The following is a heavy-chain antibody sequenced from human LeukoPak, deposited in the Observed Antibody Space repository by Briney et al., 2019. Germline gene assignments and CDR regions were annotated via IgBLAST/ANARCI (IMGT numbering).Heavy chain of an antibody. CDR1: GESINNRDSY. D-gene: IGHD5-24*01. CDR2: IYYSGGT. Sequence: PSGTLSLTCFVSGESINNRDSYWGWIRRTPGKGLQWIGSIYYSGGTYSNPSLKSRVRMSVDTSENHFSLELTSVTAADTAMYYCARHAYNYGLDYFDPWGQGTLVTVSS. J-gene: IGHJ5*02. V-gene: IGHV4-39*01. CDR3: ARHAYNYGLDYFDP.